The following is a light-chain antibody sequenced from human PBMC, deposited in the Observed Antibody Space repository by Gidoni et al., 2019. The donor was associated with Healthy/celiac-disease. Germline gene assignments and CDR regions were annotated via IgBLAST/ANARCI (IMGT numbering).Light chain of an antibody. CDR2: RNN. V-gene: IGLV1-47*01. CDR1: SSNIGSNY. J-gene: IGLJ2*01. Sequence: QSVLTQQPSASGTPGQRVTISCSGSSSNIGSNYVYWYQQLPGTAPKLLIYRNNQRPSGVPARFSGSKSGTSASLAISGLRSEDEADYYCAAWDDSLSGKVFGGGTKLTVL. CDR3: AAWDDSLSGKV.